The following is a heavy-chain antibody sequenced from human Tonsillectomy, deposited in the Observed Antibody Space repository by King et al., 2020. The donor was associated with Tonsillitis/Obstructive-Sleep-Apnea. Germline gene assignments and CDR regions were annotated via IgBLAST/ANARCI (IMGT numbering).Heavy chain of an antibody. V-gene: IGHV4-59*01. D-gene: IGHD3-3*01. CDR2: IYYSGST. Sequence: VQLQESGPGLVKPSENLSLTCTVSGGSISSYYWSWIRQPPGKGLEWIGYIYYSGSTNYNPSLKSRVTISVDTSKNQFSLKLSSVTAADTAVYYCARRITIFGVAGGMDVWGQGTTVTVSS. CDR3: ARRITIFGVAGGMDV. J-gene: IGHJ6*02. CDR1: GGSISSYY.